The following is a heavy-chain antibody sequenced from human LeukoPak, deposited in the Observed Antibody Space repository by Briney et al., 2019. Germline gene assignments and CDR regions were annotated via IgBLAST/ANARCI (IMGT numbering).Heavy chain of an antibody. CDR1: GFTFSSYG. CDR3: ARASDGYHSDY. V-gene: IGHV3-21*01. CDR2: ISSVSRYI. J-gene: IGHJ4*02. Sequence: AGGSLRLSCAVSGFTFSSYGMNWVRQAPGKGLEWVSSISSVSRYIYYADSVKGRFAISRDNAKKSLHLQLNSLTVEDTAVYLCARASDGYHSDYWGQGTLVTVSS. D-gene: IGHD5-24*01.